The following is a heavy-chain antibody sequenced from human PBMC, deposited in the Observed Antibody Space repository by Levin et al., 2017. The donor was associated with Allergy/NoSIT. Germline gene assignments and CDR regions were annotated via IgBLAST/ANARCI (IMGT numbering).Heavy chain of an antibody. CDR3: AHTPYGGWGSGAGMYYFDY. V-gene: IGHV2-5*02. D-gene: IGHD6-19*01. CDR2: IYWDDDK. CDR1: GFSLSTSGVG. Sequence: SGPTLVKPTQTLTLTCTFSGFSLSTSGVGVGWIRQPPGKALEWLALIYWDDDKRYSPSLKSRLTITKDTSKNQVVLTMTNMDPVDIATYYCAHTPYGGWGSGAGMYYFDYWGQGTLVTVSS. J-gene: IGHJ4*02.